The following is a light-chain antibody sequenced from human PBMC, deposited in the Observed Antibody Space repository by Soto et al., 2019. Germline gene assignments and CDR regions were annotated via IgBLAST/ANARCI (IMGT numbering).Light chain of an antibody. CDR3: SSYTPTTRV. J-gene: IGLJ3*02. CDR1: NSDIRSNKY. V-gene: IGLV2-14*01. Sequence: QSVLTQPASVSGFPGQSITISCTGSNSDIRSNKYVSWYQQHPGRAPQLVIYEVTNRPSDVSFRFSGSKSGNTASLTISGLQAEDEADYYCSSYTPTTRVFGAGTKLTVL. CDR2: EVT.